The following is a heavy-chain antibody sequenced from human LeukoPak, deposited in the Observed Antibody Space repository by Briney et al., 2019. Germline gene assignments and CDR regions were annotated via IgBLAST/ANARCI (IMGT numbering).Heavy chain of an antibody. CDR3: ARRGRDNYYYYMDV. V-gene: IGHV3-48*01. D-gene: IGHD2-21*02. Sequence: PGGSLRLSCAASGFTFSIYSMNWVRQAPGKGLEWVSYISSSSNTIYYADSVKGRFTISRDNAKNSLYLQMNSLRAEDTAVYYCARRGRDNYYYYMDVWGKGTTVTVSS. CDR2: ISSSSNTI. J-gene: IGHJ6*03. CDR1: GFTFSIYS.